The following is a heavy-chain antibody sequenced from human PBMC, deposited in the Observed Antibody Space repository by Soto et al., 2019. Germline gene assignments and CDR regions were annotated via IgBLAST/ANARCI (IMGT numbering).Heavy chain of an antibody. D-gene: IGHD2-15*01. CDR3: ARGGNCSGGSCYSPDAFDI. J-gene: IGHJ3*02. CDR1: GGSISSGDYY. Sequence: QVQLQESGPGLVKPSQTLSLTCTVSGGSISSGDYYWSWIRQPPGKGLEWIGYIYYSGSTYYNPSLKSRVTISVDTSKNPFSLKLSSVTAADTAVYYCARGGNCSGGSCYSPDAFDIWGQGTMVTVSS. CDR2: IYYSGST. V-gene: IGHV4-30-4*01.